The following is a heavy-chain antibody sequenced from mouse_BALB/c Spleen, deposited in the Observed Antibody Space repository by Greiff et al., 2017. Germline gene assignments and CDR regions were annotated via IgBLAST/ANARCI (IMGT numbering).Heavy chain of an antibody. V-gene: IGHV5-6-4*01. J-gene: IGHJ3*01. CDR1: GFTFSSYT. Sequence: EVMLVESGGGLVKPGGSLKLSCAASGFTFSSYTMSWVRQTPEKRLEWVATISSGGSYTYYPDSVKGRFTISRDNAKNTLYLQMSSLKSEDTAMYYCTSYITTVPFAYWGQGTLVTVSA. CDR3: TSYITTVPFAY. D-gene: IGHD1-1*01. CDR2: ISSGGSYT.